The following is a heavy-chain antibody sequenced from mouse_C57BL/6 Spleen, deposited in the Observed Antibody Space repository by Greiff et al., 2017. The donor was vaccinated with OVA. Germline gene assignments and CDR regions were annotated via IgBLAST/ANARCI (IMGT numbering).Heavy chain of an antibody. V-gene: IGHV3-6*01. CDR3: ATYYYGSSYLFDY. CDR1: GYSITSGYY. CDR2: ISYDGSN. J-gene: IGHJ2*01. Sequence: EVQVVESGPGLVKPSQSLSLTCSVTGYSITSGYYWNWIRQFPGNKLEWMGYISYDGSNNYNPSLKNRISITRDTSKNQFFLKLNSVTTEDTATYYCATYYYGSSYLFDYWGQGTTLTVSS. D-gene: IGHD1-1*01.